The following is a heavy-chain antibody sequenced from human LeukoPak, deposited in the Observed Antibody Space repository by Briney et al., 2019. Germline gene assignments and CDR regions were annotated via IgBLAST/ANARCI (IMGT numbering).Heavy chain of an antibody. V-gene: IGHV1-69*06. J-gene: IGHJ5*02. CDR2: IIPIFGTA. CDR3: ARTAGGTATVVWFDP. CDR1: GYTFTSYD. D-gene: IGHD5-18*01. Sequence: GASVKVSCKASGYTFTSYDINWVRQAPGQGLEWMGGIIPIFGTANYAQKFQGRVTITADKSTSTAYMELSSLRSEDTAVYYCARTAGGTATVVWFDPWGQGTLVTVSS.